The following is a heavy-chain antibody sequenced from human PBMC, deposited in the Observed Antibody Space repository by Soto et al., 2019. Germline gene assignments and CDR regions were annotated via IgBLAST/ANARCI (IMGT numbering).Heavy chain of an antibody. V-gene: IGHV3-49*03. Sequence: GGSLRLSCTASGFTFGDYAMSWFRQAPGKGLEWVGFIRSKAYGGTTEYAASVKGRFTISRDDSKSIAYLQMNSLKTEDTAVYYCTRSFQEVRCPLHLYWGQGTLVTVSS. CDR2: IRSKAYGGTT. CDR1: GFTFGDYA. D-gene: IGHD3-3*02. J-gene: IGHJ4*02. CDR3: TRSFQEVRCPLHLY.